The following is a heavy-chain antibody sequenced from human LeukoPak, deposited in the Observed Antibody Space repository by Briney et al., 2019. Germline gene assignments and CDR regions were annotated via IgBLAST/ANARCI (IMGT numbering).Heavy chain of an antibody. J-gene: IGHJ5*02. CDR3: ARARFLEWFVWKEKKNWFDP. CDR2: INHSGST. D-gene: IGHD3-3*01. Sequence: SETLSLTCAVYGGSFSGYYWSWIRQPPGKGLEWIGEINHSGSTNYNPSLKSRVTISVDTSKNQFSLKLSSVTAADTAVYYCARARFLEWFVWKEKKNWFDPWGQGTLVTVSS. CDR1: GGSFSGYY. V-gene: IGHV4-34*01.